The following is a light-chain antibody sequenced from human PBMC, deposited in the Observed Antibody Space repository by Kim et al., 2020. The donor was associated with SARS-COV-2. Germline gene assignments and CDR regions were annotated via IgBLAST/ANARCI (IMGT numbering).Light chain of an antibody. CDR1: QSVSSSY. CDR2: GAS. Sequence: TLSLSPGERATLSCRASQSVSSSYLAWYQQKPGQAPRLLIYGASSRATGIPDRFSGSGSGTDFTLTISRLEPEDFAVYYCQHRATFGQGTRLEIK. J-gene: IGKJ5*01. CDR3: QHRAT. V-gene: IGKV3-20*01.